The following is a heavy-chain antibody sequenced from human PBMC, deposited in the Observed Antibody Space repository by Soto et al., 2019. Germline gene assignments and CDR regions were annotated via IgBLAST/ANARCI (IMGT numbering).Heavy chain of an antibody. J-gene: IGHJ6*02. CDR1: GHTFPSYD. Sequence: ASVKVSSKASGHTFPSYDINWVRHATGQGLEWMKWTNPNSGNTGYAQKLQGRVTMTRNTSIRTAYMELSSLRSEDTAVYYCARARLVNGMDVWGQGTTVTVSS. CDR2: TNPNSGNT. CDR3: ARARLVNGMDV. D-gene: IGHD2-8*02. V-gene: IGHV1-8*01.